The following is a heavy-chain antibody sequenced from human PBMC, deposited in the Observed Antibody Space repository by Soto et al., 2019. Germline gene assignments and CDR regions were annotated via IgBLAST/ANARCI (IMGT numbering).Heavy chain of an antibody. CDR2: ISGSGGST. D-gene: IGHD3-22*01. J-gene: IGHJ4*02. V-gene: IGHV3-23*01. Sequence: GGSLRLSCAASGFTFSSYAMSWVRQAPGKGLKWVSAISGSGGSTYYADSVKGRFTISRDNSKNTLYLQMNSLRAEDTAVYYCAKTPLAPYYYDSSGYYSDLDYWGQGTLVTVSS. CDR1: GFTFSSYA. CDR3: AKTPLAPYYYDSSGYYSDLDY.